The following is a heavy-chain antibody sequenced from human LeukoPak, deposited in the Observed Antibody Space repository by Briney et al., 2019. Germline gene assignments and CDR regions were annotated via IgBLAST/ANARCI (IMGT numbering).Heavy chain of an antibody. V-gene: IGHV3-49*04. CDR2: IRSKAYGGTT. D-gene: IGHD3-22*01. CDR3: TRGRDYYDSSGYYMSLSDY. Sequence: GGSLRLSCATSGFTFVDSAMSWVRQAPGKGLEWVGFIRSKAYGGTTEYAASVKGRFSISRDDSKRIAYLQMNSLKTEDTALYYCTRGRDYYDSSGYYMSLSDYWGQGTLVTVSS. J-gene: IGHJ4*02. CDR1: GFTFVDSA.